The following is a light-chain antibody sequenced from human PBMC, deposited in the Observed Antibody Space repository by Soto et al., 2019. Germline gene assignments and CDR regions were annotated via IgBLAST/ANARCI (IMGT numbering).Light chain of an antibody. CDR2: GNS. J-gene: IGLJ2*01. Sequence: QSVLTQPPSLSGAPGQRVTISCTGSSSNIGAGYGVHWYQQLPGTAPKLLIYGNSKRPSGVTDRFSGSKSGTSASLAITGLQAEDESDYYCQSYDSSLSGYVVFGGGTKLTVL. V-gene: IGLV1-40*01. CDR3: QSYDSSLSGYVV. CDR1: SSNIGAGYG.